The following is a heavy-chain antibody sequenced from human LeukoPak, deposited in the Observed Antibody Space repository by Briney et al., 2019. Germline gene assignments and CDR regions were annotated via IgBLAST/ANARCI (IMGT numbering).Heavy chain of an antibody. J-gene: IGHJ4*02. CDR3: AKGRGTYYYDSSGLSGY. CDR2: IRYDGSNK. Sequence: GGSLRLSCAASGFTFSSYGMHWVRQAPGKGLEWVAFIRYDGSNKYYADSVKGRFTISRDNSKNTLYLQMNSLRAEDTAVYYCAKGRGTYYYDSSGLSGYWGQGTLVTVSS. CDR1: GFTFSSYG. V-gene: IGHV3-30*02. D-gene: IGHD3-22*01.